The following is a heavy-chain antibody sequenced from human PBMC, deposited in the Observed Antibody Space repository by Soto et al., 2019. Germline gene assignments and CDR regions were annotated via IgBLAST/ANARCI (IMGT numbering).Heavy chain of an antibody. CDR1: GYTFTSYA. J-gene: IGHJ4*02. Sequence: QVQLVQSGAEVKKPGASVKVSCKASGYTFTSYAMHGVRQAPGQRLEWMGWINAGNGNTKYSQKFQGRVTITRDTSASTAYRELSRLISEETAVYYCARSIVVVTAADYWGQGTLVTVSS. V-gene: IGHV1-3*01. CDR3: ARSIVVVTAADY. CDR2: INAGNGNT. D-gene: IGHD2-21*02.